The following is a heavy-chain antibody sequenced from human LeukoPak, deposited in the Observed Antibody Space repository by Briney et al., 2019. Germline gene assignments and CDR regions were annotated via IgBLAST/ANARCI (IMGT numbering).Heavy chain of an antibody. Sequence: ASGKVSCRVSGYTLTELSMHWVRQAPGKGLEWMGGFDPEDGETIYAQKFQGRVTMTEVTSTDTAYMELSSLRSEDTAVYYCATRPERLGELSSFDYWGQGTLVTVSS. D-gene: IGHD3-16*02. J-gene: IGHJ4*02. V-gene: IGHV1-24*01. CDR1: GYTLTELS. CDR2: FDPEDGET. CDR3: ATRPERLGELSSFDY.